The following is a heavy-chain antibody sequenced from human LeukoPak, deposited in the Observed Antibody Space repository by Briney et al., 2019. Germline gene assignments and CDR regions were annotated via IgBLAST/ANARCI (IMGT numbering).Heavy chain of an antibody. D-gene: IGHD6-19*01. Sequence: ASVKVSCKASGYTFTGCYMHWVRQAPGQGLEWMGWINPNSGGTNYAQKFQGRVTMTRDTSISTAYMELSRLRSVDTAVYYCARAAVPGSTTRFDYWGQGTLVTVSS. CDR2: INPNSGGT. V-gene: IGHV1-2*02. J-gene: IGHJ4*02. CDR3: ARAAVPGSTTRFDY. CDR1: GYTFTGCY.